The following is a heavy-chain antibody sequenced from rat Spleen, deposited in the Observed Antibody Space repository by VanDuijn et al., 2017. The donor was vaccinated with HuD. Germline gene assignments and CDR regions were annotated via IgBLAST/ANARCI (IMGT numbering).Heavy chain of an antibody. CDR2: INTDSSST. CDR3: ARERTWERYFDY. V-gene: IGHV5-43*01. CDR1: GFTFSSCV. J-gene: IGHJ2*01. D-gene: IGHD5-1*01. Sequence: EVQLVESGGGLVQPGSSLKVSCVASGFTFSSCVMHWFRQAPENGIEWLAYINTDSSSTHYAETVKGRFTISRDNAKNTVDMQLGSLRSEDTAMYFCARERTWERYFDYWGQGVMVTVSS.